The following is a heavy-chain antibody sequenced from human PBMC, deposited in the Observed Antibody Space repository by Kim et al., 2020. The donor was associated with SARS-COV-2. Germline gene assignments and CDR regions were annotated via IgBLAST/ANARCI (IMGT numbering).Heavy chain of an antibody. Sequence: GGSLRLSCAASGFTFSSYAMHWVRQAPGKGLEWVAVISYDGSNKYYVDSVKGRFTISRDNSKNTLYLQMNSLRAEDTAVYYCARDSTSSWDYWGQGTLVTVSS. V-gene: IGHV3-30*04. CDR1: GFTFSSYA. D-gene: IGHD2-2*01. CDR3: ARDSTSSWDY. CDR2: ISYDGSNK. J-gene: IGHJ4*02.